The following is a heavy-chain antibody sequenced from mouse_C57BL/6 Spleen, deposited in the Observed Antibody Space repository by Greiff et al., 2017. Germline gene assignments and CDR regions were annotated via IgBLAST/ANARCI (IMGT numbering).Heavy chain of an antibody. Sequence: EVKLMESGEGLVKPGGSLKLSCAASGFTFSSYAMSWVRQTPEKRLEWVAYISSGGDYIYYADTVKGRFTISRDNARNTLYLQMSSLKSEDTAMYYCTRGAYYSNYAYAMDYWGQGTSVTVSS. D-gene: IGHD2-5*01. J-gene: IGHJ4*01. CDR1: GFTFSSYA. CDR2: ISSGGDYI. V-gene: IGHV5-9-1*02. CDR3: TRGAYYSNYAYAMDY.